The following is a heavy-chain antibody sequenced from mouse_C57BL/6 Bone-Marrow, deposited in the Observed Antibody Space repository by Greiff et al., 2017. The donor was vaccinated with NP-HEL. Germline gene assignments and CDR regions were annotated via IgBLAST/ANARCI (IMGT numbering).Heavy chain of an antibody. CDR1: GYTFTSYW. V-gene: IGHV1-55*01. CDR3: ARYYYGSFDV. CDR2: IYPGSGST. D-gene: IGHD1-1*01. J-gene: IGHJ1*03. Sequence: VQLQQSGAELVKPGASVKMSRKASGYTFTSYWITWVKQRPGQGLEWIGDIYPGSGSTNYNEKFKSKATLTVDTSSSTAYMQLSSLTSEDSAVYYCARYYYGSFDVWGTGTTVTVSS.